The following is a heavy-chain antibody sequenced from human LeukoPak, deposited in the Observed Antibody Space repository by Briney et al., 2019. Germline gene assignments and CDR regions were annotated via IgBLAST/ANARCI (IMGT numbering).Heavy chain of an antibody. V-gene: IGHV3-30-3*01. D-gene: IGHD2-15*01. Sequence: PGGSLRLSCAASGFTFSSYAMHWIRQAPGKGPEWVAVISYDGSNKYYADSVKGRFTISRDNSKNTLYLQMNSLRAEDTAVYYCAKNLYCGGGSCYPSALGMDVWGQGTTVTVSS. J-gene: IGHJ6*02. CDR1: GFTFSSYA. CDR2: ISYDGSNK. CDR3: AKNLYCGGGSCYPSALGMDV.